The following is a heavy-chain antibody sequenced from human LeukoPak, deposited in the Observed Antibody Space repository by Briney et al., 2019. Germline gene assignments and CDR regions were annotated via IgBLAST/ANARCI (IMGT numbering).Heavy chain of an antibody. CDR1: GGSFSGYY. CDR2: INHSGST. V-gene: IGHV4-34*01. D-gene: IGHD3-3*01. Sequence: SETLSLTCAVYGGSFSGYYWSWIRQPPGKGLQWIGEINHSGSTNYNPSLKNRVTISVDTSKNQFSLKLSSVSAADTAVYYCARGLGVVNHYYYMDVSGKRTTVTLSS. CDR3: ARGLGVVNHYYYMDV. J-gene: IGHJ6*03.